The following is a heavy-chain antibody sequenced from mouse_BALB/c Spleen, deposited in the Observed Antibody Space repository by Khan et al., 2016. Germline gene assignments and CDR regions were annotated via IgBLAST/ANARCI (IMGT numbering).Heavy chain of an antibody. CDR1: GFTFSDAW. CDR2: IRRKANNHAT. CDR3: TAYYGNFWFAY. V-gene: IGHV6-6*01. Sequence: EVKLEESGGGLVQPGGSMKLSCGASGFTFSDAWMDWVRQSPEKGLEWVAEIRRKANNHATYYAESVKGRFTISRDDSKSSVYLQMNSLRAEDTGMYYCTAYYGNFWFAYWGQGTLVTVSA. D-gene: IGHD2-10*01. J-gene: IGHJ3*01.